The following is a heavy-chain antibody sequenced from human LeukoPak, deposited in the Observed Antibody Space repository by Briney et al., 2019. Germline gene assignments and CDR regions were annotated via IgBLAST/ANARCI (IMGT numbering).Heavy chain of an antibody. Sequence: GGSLRLSCAASGFTFSNYGIHWVRQAPGKGLEWVAFIRYDGNNKYYTDSVKGRFTISRDSSKNTVYLQMNSLRAEDTAVYYCAKGITVFGVVIIRDYYFDYWGQGTLVTVSS. CDR2: IRYDGNNK. J-gene: IGHJ4*02. CDR1: GFTFSNYG. CDR3: AKGITVFGVVIIRDYYFDY. V-gene: IGHV3-30*02. D-gene: IGHD3-3*01.